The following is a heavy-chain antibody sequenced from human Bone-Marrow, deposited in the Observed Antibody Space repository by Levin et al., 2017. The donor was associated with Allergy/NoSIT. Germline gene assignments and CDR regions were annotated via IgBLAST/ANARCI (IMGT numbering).Heavy chain of an antibody. V-gene: IGHV1-18*01. J-gene: IGHJ5*02. Sequence: EASVKVSCKASGFTFTTYGIIWVRQAPGQGLEWMGWISGYNGNTDYAQKFQGRVSMTTDTSTSTAYMELRNLRSDDTAVYYCARVFYFDSSGYYYPWGQGTLVTVSS. CDR3: ARVFYFDSSGYYYP. CDR1: GFTFTTYG. D-gene: IGHD3-22*01. CDR2: ISGYNGNT.